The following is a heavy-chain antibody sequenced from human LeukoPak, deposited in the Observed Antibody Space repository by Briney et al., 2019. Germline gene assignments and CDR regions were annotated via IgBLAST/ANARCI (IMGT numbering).Heavy chain of an antibody. V-gene: IGHV1-69*04. D-gene: IGHD4-11*01. CDR1: GGTFSSYA. CDR2: IIPILGIA. CDR3: ARAKDYSNYGVYFDY. Sequence: ASVKASCKASGGTFSSYAISWVRQAPGQGLEWMGRIIPILGIANYAQKFQGRVTITADKSTSTAYMELSSLRSEDTAVYYCARAKDYSNYGVYFDYWGQGTLVTVSS. J-gene: IGHJ4*02.